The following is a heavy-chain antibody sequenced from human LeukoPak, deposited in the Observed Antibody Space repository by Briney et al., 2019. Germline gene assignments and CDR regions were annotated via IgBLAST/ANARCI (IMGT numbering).Heavy chain of an antibody. CDR2: ISSGSTYI. V-gene: IGHV3-21*04. J-gene: IGHJ3*01. D-gene: IGHD4-17*01. CDR3: VKDLGDDYENAFDF. CDR1: GFTFSSYG. Sequence: PGGSLRLSCAAFGFTFSSYGLSWVRQAPGKGLEWVSSISSGSTYISYADSLKGRFTISRDNSKNTVYLQMNSLRAEDTAPYYCVKDLGDDYENAFDFWGQGTLVTASS.